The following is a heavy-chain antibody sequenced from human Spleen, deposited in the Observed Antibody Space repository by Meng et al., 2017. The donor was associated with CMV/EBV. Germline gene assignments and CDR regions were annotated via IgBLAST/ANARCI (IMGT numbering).Heavy chain of an antibody. CDR1: GYTFSDYW. V-gene: IGHV5-51*01. CDR3: ATRKAVAGPFDF. J-gene: IGHJ4*02. CDR2: IYPGDSDT. Sequence: CKGSGYTFSDYWIGWVRQRPGKGLEWMGIIYPGDSDTRYSPSFEGQVTISVDKSITTAYLQWNSLKASDTSMYYCATRKAVAGPFDFWGQGTLVTVSS. D-gene: IGHD6-13*01.